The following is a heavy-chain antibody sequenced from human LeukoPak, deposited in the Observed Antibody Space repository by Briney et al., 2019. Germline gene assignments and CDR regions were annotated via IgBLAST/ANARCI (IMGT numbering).Heavy chain of an antibody. CDR3: ARDMGQQQLVPDY. V-gene: IGHV3-11*01. D-gene: IGHD6-13*01. CDR1: GGSFSGYY. J-gene: IGHJ4*02. CDR2: ISSSGSTI. Sequence: PSETLSLTCAVYGGSFSGYYWSWIRQAPGKGLEWVSYISSSGSTIYYADSVKGRFTISRDNAKNSLYLQMNSLRAEDTAVYYCARDMGQQQLVPDYWGQGTLVTVSS.